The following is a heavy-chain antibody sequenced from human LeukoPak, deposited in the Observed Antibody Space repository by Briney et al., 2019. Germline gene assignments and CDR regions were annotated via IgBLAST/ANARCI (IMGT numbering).Heavy chain of an antibody. V-gene: IGHV3-11*01. CDR1: GFTFSDYY. Sequence: GGSLRLSCAASGFTFSDYYMSWIRQAAGKGLEWVSYISSSGSTIYYADSVKGRFTISRDNAKNSLYLQMNSLRAEDTAVYYCAREGTSDWYYDSSGYIDYWGQGTLVTVSS. CDR2: ISSSGSTI. J-gene: IGHJ4*02. CDR3: AREGTSDWYYDSSGYIDY. D-gene: IGHD3-22*01.